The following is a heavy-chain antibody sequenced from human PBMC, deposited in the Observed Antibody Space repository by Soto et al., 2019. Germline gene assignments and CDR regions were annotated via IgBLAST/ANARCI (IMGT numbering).Heavy chain of an antibody. CDR3: GHLYWAASGTRYYFDY. Sequence: QITLKESGRTLVKPTQTLTLTCTFSGFSFTTDGMGVGWIRQPPGKALEWLALIYWDDDKRYSPSLKSRLTITKDASRNQVVLTLTNMDPADTATYYCGHLYWAASGTRYYFDYWGQGTLVTVSS. CDR2: IYWDDDK. D-gene: IGHD6-13*01. V-gene: IGHV2-5*02. CDR1: GFSFTTDGMG. J-gene: IGHJ4*02.